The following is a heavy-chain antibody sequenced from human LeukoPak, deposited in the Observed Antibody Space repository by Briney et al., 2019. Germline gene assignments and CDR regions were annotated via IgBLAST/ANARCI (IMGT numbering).Heavy chain of an antibody. CDR3: ARAEAGYYDFWSGPNEMDYFDY. CDR1: GFTFSSYS. Sequence: GGSLRLSCAASGFTFSSYSMNWVRQAPGKGLERVSSISSSSSYIYYADSVKGRFTISRDNAKNSLYLQMNSLRAEDTAVYYCARAEAGYYDFWSGPNEMDYFDYWGQGTLVTVSS. CDR2: ISSSSSYI. J-gene: IGHJ4*02. D-gene: IGHD3-3*01. V-gene: IGHV3-21*01.